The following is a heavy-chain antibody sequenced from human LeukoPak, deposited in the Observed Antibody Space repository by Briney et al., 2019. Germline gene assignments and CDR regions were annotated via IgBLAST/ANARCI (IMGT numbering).Heavy chain of an antibody. D-gene: IGHD3-10*01. Sequence: SETLSLTCAVYGGPFSGYYWSWIRQPPGKGLEWIGEINHSGSTNYNPSLKSRVTISVDTSKNQFSLKLSSVTAADTAVYYCARGRYGSGSYYPYWGQGTLVTVSS. CDR3: ARGRYGSGSYYPY. V-gene: IGHV4-34*01. J-gene: IGHJ4*02. CDR2: INHSGST. CDR1: GGPFSGYY.